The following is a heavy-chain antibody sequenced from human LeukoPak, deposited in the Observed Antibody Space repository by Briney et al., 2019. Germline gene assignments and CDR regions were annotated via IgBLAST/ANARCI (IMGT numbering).Heavy chain of an antibody. Sequence: ASVKVSYKASGYTFTGYYMHWVRQAPGKGLEWMGGFDPEDGETIYAQKFQGRVTMTEDTSTDTAYMELSSLRSEDTAVYYCATVAGTTRSYAFDIWGQGTMVTVSS. V-gene: IGHV1-24*01. D-gene: IGHD1-14*01. CDR3: ATVAGTTRSYAFDI. CDR1: GYTFTGYY. CDR2: FDPEDGET. J-gene: IGHJ3*02.